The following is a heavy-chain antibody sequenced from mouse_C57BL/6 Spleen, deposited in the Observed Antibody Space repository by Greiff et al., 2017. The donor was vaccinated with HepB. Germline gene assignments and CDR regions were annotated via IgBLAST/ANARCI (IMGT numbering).Heavy chain of an antibody. V-gene: IGHV5-4*01. J-gene: IGHJ3*01. Sequence: DVHLVESGGGLVKPGGSLKLSCAASGFTFSSYAMSWVRQTPEKRLEWVATISDGGSYTYYPDNVKGRFTISRDNAKNNLYLQMSHLKSEDTAMYYCARDGGHEGLAYWGQGTLVTVSA. CDR3: ARDGGHEGLAY. CDR1: GFTFSSYA. D-gene: IGHD6-1*01. CDR2: ISDGGSYT.